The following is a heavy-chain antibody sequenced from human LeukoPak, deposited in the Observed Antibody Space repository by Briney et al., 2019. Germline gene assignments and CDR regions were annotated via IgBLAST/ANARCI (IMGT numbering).Heavy chain of an antibody. CDR2: ISSSGSTI. Sequence: PGGSLRLSCAASGFTFSSYEMNWVRQAPGKGLEWVSYISSSGSTIYYADSVKGRFTISRDNAENSLYLQMNSLRAEDTAVYYCARRDDYGDYAYFDYWGQGTLVTVSS. D-gene: IGHD4-17*01. V-gene: IGHV3-48*03. J-gene: IGHJ4*02. CDR3: ARRDDYGDYAYFDY. CDR1: GFTFSSYE.